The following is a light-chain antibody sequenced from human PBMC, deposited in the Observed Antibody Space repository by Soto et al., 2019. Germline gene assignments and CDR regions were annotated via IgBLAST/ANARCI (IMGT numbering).Light chain of an antibody. Sequence: EIVLTQSPATLSLSPGERATLSCRASHSVSSYVAWYQQKPGQAPRLLIYDASTMATGIPARFSGSGSGTDFTLTITNPEPEDVGVYYCQQRSNWPSPFGGGTKVEVK. CDR2: DAS. J-gene: IGKJ4*01. CDR3: QQRSNWPSP. V-gene: IGKV3-11*01. CDR1: HSVSSY.